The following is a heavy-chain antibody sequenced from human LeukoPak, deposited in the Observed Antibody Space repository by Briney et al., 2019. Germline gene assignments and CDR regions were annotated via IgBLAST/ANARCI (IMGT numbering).Heavy chain of an antibody. V-gene: IGHV4-59*01. Sequence: PSETLSLTCTVSGGSISSYYWSWIRQPPGKGLEWIGYIYYSGSTNYNPSLKSRVTISVDTSKNQFSLKLSSATAADTAVYYCAILEMATISFDYWGQGTLVTVSS. D-gene: IGHD5-24*01. J-gene: IGHJ4*02. CDR3: AILEMATISFDY. CDR2: IYYSGST. CDR1: GGSISSYY.